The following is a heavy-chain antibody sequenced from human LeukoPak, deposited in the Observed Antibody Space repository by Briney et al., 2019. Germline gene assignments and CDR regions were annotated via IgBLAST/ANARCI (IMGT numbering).Heavy chain of an antibody. CDR1: GYSFSEYY. J-gene: IGHJ3*02. Sequence: ASVKVSCKASGYSFSEYYIHWVRQAPGQGLEWMGWIDPKSGDTDSAQHFQGRVTMTRDTSIGTVSLDLSGLISDDTAIYYCARAGDDSTGHYAAFHIWGQGTMVTFSS. CDR3: ARAGDDSTGHYAAFHI. V-gene: IGHV1-2*02. D-gene: IGHD3-22*01. CDR2: IDPKSGDT.